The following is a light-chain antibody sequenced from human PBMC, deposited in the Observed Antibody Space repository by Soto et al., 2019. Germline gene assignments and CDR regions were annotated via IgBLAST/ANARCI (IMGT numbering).Light chain of an antibody. Sequence: EIVLTQSPGTLSLSPGERATLPCRASQSVTSNYLAWYQEKTGQTPRLLIYGASRRATGIPDRFSGSGSGTDFTLTISRLEPEDFAVYYCRQYGTSLGLAFGGGTKVDIK. CDR3: RQYGTSLGLA. V-gene: IGKV3-20*01. CDR1: QSVTSNY. J-gene: IGKJ4*01. CDR2: GAS.